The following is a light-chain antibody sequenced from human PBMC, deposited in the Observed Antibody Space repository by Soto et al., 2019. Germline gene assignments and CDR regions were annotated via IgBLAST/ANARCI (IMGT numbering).Light chain of an antibody. J-gene: IGKJ1*01. Sequence: EIVLTQSPGTLSSSPGERATLSCRASQSVSSSYLAWYQQKPGQAPRLLIYGASSRATGIPDRFSGSGSETDFTLTISRLEPEDFAVYYCQQYGSSQWTFGQGTKVDIK. CDR2: GAS. CDR3: QQYGSSQWT. CDR1: QSVSSSY. V-gene: IGKV3-20*01.